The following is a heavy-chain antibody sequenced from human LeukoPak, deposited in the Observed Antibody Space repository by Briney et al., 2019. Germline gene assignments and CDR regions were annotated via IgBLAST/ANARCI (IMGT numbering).Heavy chain of an antibody. CDR1: GYSFTSYW. CDR2: IYPGDSDT. CDR3: ARQGKQQLVSYYYGMDV. Sequence: GESLKISCKGSGYSFTSYWIGWVRQMPGKGLEWMGIIYPGDSDTRYSPSFQGQVTISGDKSISTAYLQWSSLKASDTAMYYCARQGKQQLVSYYYGMDVWGQGTTVTVSS. J-gene: IGHJ6*02. D-gene: IGHD6-13*01. V-gene: IGHV5-51*01.